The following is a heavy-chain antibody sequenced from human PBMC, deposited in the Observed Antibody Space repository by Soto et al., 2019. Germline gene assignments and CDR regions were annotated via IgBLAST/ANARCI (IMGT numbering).Heavy chain of an antibody. D-gene: IGHD2-15*01. CDR1: GFTFSSYA. Sequence: EVQLVESGGGLVQPGGYLRLSCAASGFTFSSYAMHWVRQAPGKGLEFVSAIRGNGGNTHYANSVRGRFTISRANSKNTLYLQMGGLRADDMAVYYCARGRSNRGGYSPVFDSWGQGTLVTVSS. CDR3: ARGRSNRGGYSPVFDS. J-gene: IGHJ4*02. V-gene: IGHV3-64*01. CDR2: IRGNGGNT.